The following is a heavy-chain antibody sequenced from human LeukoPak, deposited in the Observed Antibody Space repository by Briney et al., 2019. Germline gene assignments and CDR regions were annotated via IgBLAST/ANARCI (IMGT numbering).Heavy chain of an antibody. CDR1: GYTFTSYY. CDR2: INHSGGST. CDR3: AGGYSSSWYIYYYYMDV. Sequence: ASVKVSCKASGYTFTSYYMHWVRQAPGQGLEWMGIINHSGGSTSYAQKIQGRVTMTRDTSTSTVYMELSSLRSEDTAVYYCAGGYSSSWYIYYYYMDVWGKGTTVTVSS. J-gene: IGHJ6*03. D-gene: IGHD6-13*01. V-gene: IGHV1-46*01.